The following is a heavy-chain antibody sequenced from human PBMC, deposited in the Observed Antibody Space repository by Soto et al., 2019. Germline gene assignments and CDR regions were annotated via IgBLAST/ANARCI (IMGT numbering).Heavy chain of an antibody. V-gene: IGHV1-18*01. J-gene: IGHJ4*02. D-gene: IGHD3-3*01. Sequence: ASVKVSCKASGYTFTSYGISWVRQAPGQGLEWMGWISAYNGNTNYAQKLQGRVTMTTDTSASTAYMELRSLRSDDTAVYYCARGATIFGVAQFDYWGQGTLVTVSS. CDR1: GYTFTSYG. CDR3: ARGATIFGVAQFDY. CDR2: ISAYNGNT.